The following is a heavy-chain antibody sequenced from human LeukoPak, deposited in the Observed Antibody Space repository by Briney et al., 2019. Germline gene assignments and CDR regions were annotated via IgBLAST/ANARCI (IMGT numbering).Heavy chain of an antibody. CDR3: AREAAAGAQFDY. V-gene: IGHV4-38-2*02. CDR2: IYHSGST. J-gene: IGHJ4*02. D-gene: IGHD6-13*01. Sequence: SETLSLTCTVSGYSISSGYYWGWIRQPPGKGLEWIGSIYHSGSTYYNPSLKSRVTISVDTSKNHFSLKLSSVTAADTAVYYCAREAAAGAQFDYWGQGTLVTVSS. CDR1: GYSISSGYY.